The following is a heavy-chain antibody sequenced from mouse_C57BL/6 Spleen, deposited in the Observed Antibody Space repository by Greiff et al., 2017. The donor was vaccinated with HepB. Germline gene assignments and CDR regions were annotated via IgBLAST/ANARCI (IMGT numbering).Heavy chain of an antibody. V-gene: IGHV6-3*01. CDR2: IRLKSDNYAT. J-gene: IGHJ4*01. Sequence: DVHLVESGGGLVQPGGSMKLSCVASGFTFSNYWMNWVRQSPEKGLEWVAQIRLKSDNYATHYAESVKGRFTISRDDSKSSVYLQMNNLRAEGTGIYYCTTGHAMDYWGQGTSVTVSS. CDR1: GFTFSNYW. CDR3: TTGHAMDY. D-gene: IGHD4-1*01.